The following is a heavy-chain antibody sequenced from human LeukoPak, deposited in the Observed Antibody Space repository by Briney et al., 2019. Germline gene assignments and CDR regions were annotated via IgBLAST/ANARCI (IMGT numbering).Heavy chain of an antibody. Sequence: SEGSLRLSCAASGFTFSDYYMSWIRQAPGKGLEWVSYISSSGSTIYYADSVKGRFTISRDNAKNSLYLQMNSLRAEDTAVYYCARGGAATVKYYGDSYWGQGTLVTVSS. J-gene: IGHJ4*02. CDR3: ARGGAATVKYYGDSY. D-gene: IGHD4-17*01. CDR1: GFTFSDYY. CDR2: ISSSGSTI. V-gene: IGHV3-11*04.